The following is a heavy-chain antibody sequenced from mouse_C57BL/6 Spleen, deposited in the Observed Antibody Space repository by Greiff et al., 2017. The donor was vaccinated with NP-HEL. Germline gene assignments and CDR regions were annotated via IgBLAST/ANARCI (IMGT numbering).Heavy chain of an antibody. CDR3: TRGDWVYAMDY. CDR1: GFTFSSYA. J-gene: IGHJ4*01. Sequence: EVQVVESGEGLVKPGGSLKLSCAASGFTFSSYAMSWVRQTPEKRLEWVAYISSGGDYIYYADTVKGRFTISRDNARNTLYLQMSSLKSEDTAMYYCTRGDWVYAMDYWGQGTSVTVSS. CDR2: ISSGGDYI. D-gene: IGHD4-1*01. V-gene: IGHV5-9-1*02.